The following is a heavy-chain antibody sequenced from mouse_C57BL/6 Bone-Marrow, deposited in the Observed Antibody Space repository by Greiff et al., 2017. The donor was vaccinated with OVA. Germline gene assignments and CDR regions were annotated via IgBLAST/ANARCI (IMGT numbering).Heavy chain of an antibody. CDR1: GYTFTSYW. CDR2: IDPSDSYT. D-gene: IGHD1-1*01. V-gene: IGHV1-50*01. CDR3: ARRCCGSSYGFAY. Sequence: VQLQQPGAELVKPGASVKLSCKASGYTFTSYWMQWVKQRPGQGLEWIGEIDPSDSYTNYNQKFKGKATLTVDTSTSTASMQLSSLTSEDSAVYYCARRCCGSSYGFAYWGQGTLVTVSA. J-gene: IGHJ3*01.